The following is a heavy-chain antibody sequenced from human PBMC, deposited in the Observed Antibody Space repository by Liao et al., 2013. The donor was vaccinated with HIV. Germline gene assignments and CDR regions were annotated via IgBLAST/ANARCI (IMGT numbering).Heavy chain of an antibody. Sequence: QVQLQQWGAGPLKPSETLSLTCTVSGGSINNYYWTWIRQSPGKGLEWIGEIHHSGTTTYNPSLETRITISLHTSENQFSLTLTSVTAADTAVYYCARGNFLVGSTSFDHWGQGTPGHRLL. CDR3: ARGNFLVGSTSFDH. CDR1: GGSINNYY. D-gene: IGHD3-3*01. J-gene: IGHJ4*02. CDR2: IHHSGTT. V-gene: IGHV4-34*01.